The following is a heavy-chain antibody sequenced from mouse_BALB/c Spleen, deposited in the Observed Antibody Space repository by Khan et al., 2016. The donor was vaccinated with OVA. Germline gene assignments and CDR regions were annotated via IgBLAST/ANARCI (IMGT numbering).Heavy chain of an antibody. V-gene: IGHV5-4*02. CDR1: GFTFSDYY. CDR2: ISDGTTYI. D-gene: IGHD2-13*01. Sequence: EVELVESGGGLVKPGGSLKFSCAASGFTFSDYYMYWVSQSPEKSLEWVAPISDGTTYIYYTDNVKGRSTISRDNAKNNLYLQMSSLKSEDTAMYYCTRGYYGDPFAYWGQGTLVTVSA. CDR3: TRGYYGDPFAY. J-gene: IGHJ3*01.